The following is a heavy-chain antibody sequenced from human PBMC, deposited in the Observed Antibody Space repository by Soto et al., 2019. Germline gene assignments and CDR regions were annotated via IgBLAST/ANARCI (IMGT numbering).Heavy chain of an antibody. V-gene: IGHV1-69*13. CDR2: IIPLFGTP. J-gene: IGHJ4*02. CDR1: GGIFSTYA. Sequence: SVKVSCKASGGIFSTYAISWLRQAPGQGLEWMGGIIPLFGTPNYAQRFQGRVTITADESTSTAYMELSRLRSEDTAVYYCARDRDDYGSGNYYNRIDFWGQGTRVTVSS. CDR3: ARDRDDYGSGNYYNRIDF. D-gene: IGHD3-10*01.